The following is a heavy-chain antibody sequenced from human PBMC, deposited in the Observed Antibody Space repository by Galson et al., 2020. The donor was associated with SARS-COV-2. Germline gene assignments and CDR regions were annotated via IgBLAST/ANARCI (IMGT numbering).Heavy chain of an antibody. D-gene: IGHD6-19*01. V-gene: IGHV2-70*11. Sequence: ESGPTLVKPTQTLTLTCTFSGFSLSSSGVCVNWICQPPGKALEWLARIDWDGDRYYNISLKTRLTISKDTSQNQVVLTMTSMDPVDTATYYCARIDSSGCRGNYWGQGTLVTVSS. CDR1: GFSLSSSGVC. J-gene: IGHJ4*02. CDR3: ARIDSSGCRGNY. CDR2: IDWDGDR.